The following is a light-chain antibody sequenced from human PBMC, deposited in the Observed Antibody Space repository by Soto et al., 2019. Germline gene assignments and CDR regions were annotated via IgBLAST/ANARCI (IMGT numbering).Light chain of an antibody. CDR1: SSDVGGYND. V-gene: IGLV2-14*01. Sequence: QSALTQPAAVSGSPGQSITISCTGTSSDVGGYNDVSWYQQHPGKAPKLMIYDVSDRPSGVSNRLSGSTSGHTASLTISGFKAGAVPYYYCSSHTSSSTPVSGPGSKVTLL. J-gene: IGLJ1*01. CDR3: SSHTSSSTPV. CDR2: DVS.